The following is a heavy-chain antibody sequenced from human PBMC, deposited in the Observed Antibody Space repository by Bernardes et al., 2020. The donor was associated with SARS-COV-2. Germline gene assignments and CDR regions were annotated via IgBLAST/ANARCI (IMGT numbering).Heavy chain of an antibody. Sequence: GGSLRLSCAASGFMFADYAVSWFRQAPEKGLEWVGFIRSKRFGGTTEHAASVEGRFTVSRDDSRGFAYLQMNGLKIEDTAVYYCSRAIVGCTGARCLGWGYYGMDVWGQGTTVTVSS. D-gene: IGHD2-8*02. V-gene: IGHV3-49*03. CDR1: GFMFADYA. CDR3: SRAIVGCTGARCLGWGYYGMDV. CDR2: IRSKRFGGTT. J-gene: IGHJ6*02.